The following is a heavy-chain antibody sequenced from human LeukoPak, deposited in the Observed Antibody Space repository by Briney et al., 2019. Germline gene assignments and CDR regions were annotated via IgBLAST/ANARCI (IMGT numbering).Heavy chain of an antibody. CDR2: IRYDGSNK. D-gene: IGHD2-2*01. Sequence: GGSLRLSCAASGFTFSSYGMHWVRQAPGKGLEWVAFIRYDGSNKYYADSVKGRFTISRDNSKNTLYLQMNSLRAEDTAVYYCAKGAPLYCSSTSCYDYYYYMDVWGKGTTVTVSS. CDR3: AKGAPLYCSSTSCYDYYYYMDV. CDR1: GFTFSSYG. V-gene: IGHV3-30*02. J-gene: IGHJ6*03.